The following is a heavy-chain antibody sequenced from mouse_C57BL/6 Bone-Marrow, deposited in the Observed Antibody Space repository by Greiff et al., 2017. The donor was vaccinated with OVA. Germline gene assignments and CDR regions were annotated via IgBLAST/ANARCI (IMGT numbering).Heavy chain of an antibody. CDR3: ARRGSGDAMDY. CDR1: GFTFSDYG. D-gene: IGHD1-1*01. CDR2: ISNLAYSI. Sequence: EVKLVESGGGLVQPGGSLKLSCAASGFTFSDYGMAWVRQAPRKGPEWVAFISNLAYSIYYADTVTGRFTISRDNAKNTLYLEMSSLRSEDTAMYYCARRGSGDAMDYWGQGTSVTVSS. V-gene: IGHV5-15*01. J-gene: IGHJ4*01.